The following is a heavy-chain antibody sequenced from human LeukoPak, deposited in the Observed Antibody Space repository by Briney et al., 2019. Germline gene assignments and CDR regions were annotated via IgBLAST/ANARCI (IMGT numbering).Heavy chain of an antibody. CDR1: GYTFTSYY. CDR2: INPSNGNT. V-gene: IGHV1-46*01. D-gene: IGHD2-15*01. J-gene: IGHJ4*02. CDR3: ARVAPNRRYCSGGSCLNYFDY. Sequence: GASVKVSCKASGYTFTSYYMHWVRQAPGQGLEWMGIINPSNGNTGYTPKFQGRVTMTTDTSTSTAYMELRSLRSDDTAVYYCARVAPNRRYCSGGSCLNYFDYWGQGTLVTVSS.